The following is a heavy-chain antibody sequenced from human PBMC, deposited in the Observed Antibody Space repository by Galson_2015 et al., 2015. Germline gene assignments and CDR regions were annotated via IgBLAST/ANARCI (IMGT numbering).Heavy chain of an antibody. Sequence: SLSLSCAASGITFGYYGMSWVRPAPGKGLEWVSAISGSGAYTYYAHSVKGRFTISRDNSKNTLYLQMNSLSAEDTAVYYCAKDRVDFDCWGQGTLVTVSS. CDR3: AKDRVDFDC. CDR2: ISGSGAYT. CDR1: GITFGYYG. D-gene: IGHD3-3*01. J-gene: IGHJ4*02. V-gene: IGHV3-23*01.